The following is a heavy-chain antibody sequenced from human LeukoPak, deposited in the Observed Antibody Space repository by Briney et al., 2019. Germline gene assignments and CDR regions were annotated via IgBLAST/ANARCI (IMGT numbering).Heavy chain of an antibody. CDR1: GFPFSNYA. CDR3: ARASYYGSGRDFHY. CDR2: ITSSSNII. D-gene: IGHD3-10*01. V-gene: IGHV3-48*02. Sequence: PGGSLRLSCAASGFPFSNYAMNWVRQAPGKGLEWVSYITSSSNIIYYADSVKGRFTISSDNAKNSLYLQMNSLRDEDTAVYYCARASYYGSGRDFHYWGLGTLVTVSS. J-gene: IGHJ4*02.